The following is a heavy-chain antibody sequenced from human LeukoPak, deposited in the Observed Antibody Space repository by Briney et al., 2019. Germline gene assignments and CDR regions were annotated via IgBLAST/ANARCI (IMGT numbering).Heavy chain of an antibody. V-gene: IGHV3-48*03. D-gene: IGHD6-19*01. Sequence: GSLRLSCVDSGFSLRNFEMSWVRQAPGRGLEWFSYISTTGSTVYYADSVRGRFTISRDNAKNSLHLQMNNLEADDTAVYYCARDRSSGWSGNWFDPWGQGTLVTVSS. CDR1: GFSLRNFE. CDR3: ARDRSSGWSGNWFDP. CDR2: ISTTGSTV. J-gene: IGHJ5*02.